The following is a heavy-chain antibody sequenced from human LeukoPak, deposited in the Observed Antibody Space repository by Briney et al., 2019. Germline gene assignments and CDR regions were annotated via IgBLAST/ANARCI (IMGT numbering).Heavy chain of an antibody. CDR3: ARELGYDFWSVYSIDY. J-gene: IGHJ4*02. Sequence: GGSLRLSCAASGFTFSSYWMSWVRQAPGKGLEWVANIKQDGSEKYYVDSVKGRFTISRDNAKNSLYLQMNSLRAVDTAVYYCARELGYDFWSVYSIDYWGQGTLVTVSS. D-gene: IGHD3-3*01. CDR2: IKQDGSEK. CDR1: GFTFSSYW. V-gene: IGHV3-7*01.